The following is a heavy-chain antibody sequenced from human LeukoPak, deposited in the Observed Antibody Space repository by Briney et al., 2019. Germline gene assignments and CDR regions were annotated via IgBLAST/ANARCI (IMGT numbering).Heavy chain of an antibody. CDR2: INEDGGER. CDR1: GFTLNRYW. J-gene: IGHJ4*02. V-gene: IGHV3-7*01. CDR3: ARGGNLEN. Sequence: GGSLRLSCAASGFTLNRYWMSWVRQAPGKGLEWVANINEDGGERHYVDSVKGRFTITRDNAKNSLYLQMNSLRAEVTAVYYCARGGNLENWGGGTLVTVSS. D-gene: IGHD1-14*01.